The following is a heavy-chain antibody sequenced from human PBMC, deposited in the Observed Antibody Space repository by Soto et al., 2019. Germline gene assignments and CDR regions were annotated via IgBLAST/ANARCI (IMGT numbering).Heavy chain of an antibody. V-gene: IGHV1-46*01. CDR2: INPSGGST. D-gene: IGHD1-1*01. CDR1: GYTFTSYY. J-gene: IGHJ4*02. CDR3: ARRSLGAGSFDY. Sequence: VSVKVSCKASGYTFTSYYMHWVRQAPGQGLEWMGIINPSGGSTSYAQKFQGRVTMTRDTSTSTVYMELSSLRSEDTAVYYCARRSLGAGSFDYWGQGTLVTVSS.